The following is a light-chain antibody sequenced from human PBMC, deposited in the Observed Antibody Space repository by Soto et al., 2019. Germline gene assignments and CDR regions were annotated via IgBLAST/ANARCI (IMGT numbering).Light chain of an antibody. V-gene: IGKV3-11*01. CDR2: DAS. Sequence: EIVLTQSPATLSLSPGIRATLSCRASQSVSSYLAWYQQKPGQAPRLLIYDASNRATGIPARFSGSGSGTDFTLTISSLEPEDFAVYYCQQRSNWPITVGQGTRLEI. CDR1: QSVSSY. J-gene: IGKJ5*01. CDR3: QQRSNWPIT.